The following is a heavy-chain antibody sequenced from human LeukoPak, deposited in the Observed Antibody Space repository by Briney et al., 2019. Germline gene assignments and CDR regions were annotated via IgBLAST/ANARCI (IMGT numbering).Heavy chain of an antibody. CDR2: IPTDDNPT. CDR1: GFVFSNFV. Sequence: GGSLRLSCAASGFVFSNFVMHWVRQAPGKGLVWVSRIPTDDNPTNYADFVRGRFTISRENSKIRVFLQMDSLRAEDTALYYCVKARSPLITFGGVIVPPYFDYWGQGTLVTVSS. D-gene: IGHD3-16*02. J-gene: IGHJ4*02. V-gene: IGHV3-74*01. CDR3: VKARSPLITFGGVIVPPYFDY.